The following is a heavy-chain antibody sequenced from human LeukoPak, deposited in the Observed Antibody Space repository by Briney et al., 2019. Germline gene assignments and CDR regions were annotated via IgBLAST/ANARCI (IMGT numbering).Heavy chain of an antibody. CDR3: ARSMVRGVIIIGMDV. CDR1: GFTFSSYS. D-gene: IGHD3-10*01. J-gene: IGHJ6*02. CDR2: ISSSSSYI. V-gene: IGHV3-21*01. Sequence: GGSLRLSCAASGFTFSSYSMNWVRQAPGKGLEWASSISSSSSYIYYADSVKGRFTISRDNAKNSLYLQMNSLRAEDTAVYYCARSMVRGVIIIGMDVWGQGTTVTVSS.